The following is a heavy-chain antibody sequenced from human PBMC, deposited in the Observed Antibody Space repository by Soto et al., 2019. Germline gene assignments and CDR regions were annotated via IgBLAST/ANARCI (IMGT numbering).Heavy chain of an antibody. V-gene: IGHV3-74*01. Sequence: EVQLVESGGGLVQPGGSLRLSCEASRGAFGDYWMHWVRQAPGKGLVWVSRINRDANDIIYADSVKGRFTASRDNAKNMVFLQMNSLRVEDTAVSYCERDVHRNWFDSWGQGTLVTVSS. CDR1: RGAFGDYW. J-gene: IGHJ5*01. CDR2: INRDANDI. CDR3: ERDVHRNWFDS. D-gene: IGHD3-10*02.